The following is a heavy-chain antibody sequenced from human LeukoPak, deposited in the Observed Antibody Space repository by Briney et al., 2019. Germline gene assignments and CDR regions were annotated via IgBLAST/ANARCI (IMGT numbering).Heavy chain of an antibody. D-gene: IGHD2-2*01. CDR2: FDPEDGET. CDR3: ATDLSCSSTSCFNWFDP. V-gene: IGHV1-24*01. CDR1: GYTLTELS. J-gene: IGHJ5*02. Sequence: GASVKVSCKVSGYTLTELSMHWVRQAPGKGLEWMGGFDPEDGETIYAQKFQGRVTMTEDTSTDTAYMELSSLRSEDTAVYYCATDLSCSSTSCFNWFDPWGQGTLVTVSS.